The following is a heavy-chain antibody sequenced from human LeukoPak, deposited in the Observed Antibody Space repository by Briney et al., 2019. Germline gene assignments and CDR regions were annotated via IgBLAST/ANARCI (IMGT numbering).Heavy chain of an antibody. CDR3: ARDSRLYGDYAKPFLEPDY. J-gene: IGHJ4*02. CDR2: IIPIFGTA. V-gene: IGHV1-69*06. D-gene: IGHD4-17*01. Sequence: GASVKFSCKASVGTFSSYAISWVRQAPGQGLEWMGGIIPIFGTANYAQKFQGRVTITADKSTSTAYMELSSLRSEDTAVYYCARDSRLYGDYAKPFLEPDYWGQGTLVTVSS. CDR1: VGTFSSYA.